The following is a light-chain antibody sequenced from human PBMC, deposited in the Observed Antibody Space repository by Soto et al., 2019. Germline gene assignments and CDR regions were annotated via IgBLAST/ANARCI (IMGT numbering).Light chain of an antibody. CDR1: SSDIGAYNF. CDR2: DVN. J-gene: IGLJ1*01. V-gene: IGLV2-14*03. Sequence: SVLTQAASVSGSPGQSITISCTGTSSDIGAYNFVSWYQHHPGKAPKVLIYDVNNRPSGVSKRFSGSKSGNAASLTISGLQAEDEADYYCSSYTYTNTPLYVFGSGTKVTVL. CDR3: SSYTYTNTPLYV.